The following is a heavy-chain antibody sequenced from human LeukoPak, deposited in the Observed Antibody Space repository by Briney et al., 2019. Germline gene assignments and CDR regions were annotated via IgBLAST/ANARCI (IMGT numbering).Heavy chain of an antibody. Sequence: PGGSLRLSCAASGFTFSSYSMNWVRQAPGKGLEWVANIKQDGSEKYYVDSVKGRFTISRDNAKNSLYLQMNSLRAEDTAVYYCARGGYGMDVWGQGTTVTVSS. CDR3: ARGGYGMDV. V-gene: IGHV3-7*01. CDR2: IKQDGSEK. CDR1: GFTFSSYS. J-gene: IGHJ6*02.